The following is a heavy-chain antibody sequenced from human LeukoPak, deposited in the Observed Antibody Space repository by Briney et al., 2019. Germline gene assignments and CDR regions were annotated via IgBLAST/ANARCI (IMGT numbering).Heavy chain of an antibody. CDR3: TRVNLRGSNYNWFDP. V-gene: IGHV1-69*08. D-gene: IGHD3-10*01. Sequence: ASVKVSCKTSGGTFLSHTFSWVRQAPGHGLEWIGKITPVIETAKYAQTFQGRVSIYTDRDTTTVYMDLSGLRPDDTADYYCTRVNLRGSNYNWFDPWGQGTRVIVSS. CDR2: ITPVIETA. CDR1: GGTFLSHT. J-gene: IGHJ5*02.